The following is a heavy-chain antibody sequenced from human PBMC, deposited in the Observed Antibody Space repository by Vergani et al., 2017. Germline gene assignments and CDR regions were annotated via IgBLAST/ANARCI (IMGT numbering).Heavy chain of an antibody. CDR1: GFTFTAHG. CDR2: ISGQNFRT. CDR3: AGLYGADCFSPF. J-gene: IGHJ4*02. D-gene: IGHD2-21*01. Sequence: EVQLLESGGGSAQPGESLRLSCVASGFTFTAHGLNWVRQAPGKGLEGVSGISGQNFRTHYADSVKGRFTISRDDSKNTVYLQINRLRAEDTAFYFCAGLYGADCFSPFWGQGTLVTVSS. V-gene: IGHV3-23*01.